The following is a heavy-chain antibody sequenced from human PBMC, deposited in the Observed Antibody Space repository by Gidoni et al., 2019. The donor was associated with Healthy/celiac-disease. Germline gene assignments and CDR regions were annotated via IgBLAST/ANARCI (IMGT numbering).Heavy chain of an antibody. J-gene: IGHJ3*02. CDR3: ATPDVDSCLSHAFDI. V-gene: IGHV5-10-1*03. D-gene: IGHD3-16*01. CDR1: GYSFTSYW. Sequence: EVQLVQPGAEVTKPGESLRISCKGSGYSFTSYWISWVRQMPGKGLEWMGRIDPSDAYTNYSPSFQGHVTISADKSISTASLQWSSLKASDTAMYYCATPDVDSCLSHAFDIWAKGQWSPSLQ. CDR2: IDPSDAYT.